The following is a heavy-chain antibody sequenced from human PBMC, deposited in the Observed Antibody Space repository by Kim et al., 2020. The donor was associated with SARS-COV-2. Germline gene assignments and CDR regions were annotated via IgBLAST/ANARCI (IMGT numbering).Heavy chain of an antibody. V-gene: IGHV4-31*02. Sequence: LKSRVTISVDTSKNQFSLKLSSVTAADTAVYYCARADQDIVVVPAAMFDPWGQGTLVTVSS. D-gene: IGHD2-2*01. J-gene: IGHJ5*02. CDR3: ARADQDIVVVPAAMFDP.